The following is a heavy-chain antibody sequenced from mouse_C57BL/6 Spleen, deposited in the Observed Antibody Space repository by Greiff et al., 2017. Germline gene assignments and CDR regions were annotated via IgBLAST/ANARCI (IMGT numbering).Heavy chain of an antibody. CDR2: ISDGGSYT. J-gene: IGHJ1*03. D-gene: IGHD1-1*01. Sequence: EVQVVESGGGLVKPGGSLKLSCAASGFTFSSYAMSWVRQTPEKRLEWVATISDGGSYTNYPDNVKGRFTISRDNAKNNLYLQMSQLKSEDTAMYYCARGGHYGGSSYWYFDVWGTGTTVTVSS. CDR3: ARGGHYGGSSYWYFDV. CDR1: GFTFSSYA. V-gene: IGHV5-4*01.